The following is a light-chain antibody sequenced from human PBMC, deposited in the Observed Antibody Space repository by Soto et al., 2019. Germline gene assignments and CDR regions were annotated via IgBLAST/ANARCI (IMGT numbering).Light chain of an antibody. CDR3: QQYFDVPFT. Sequence: ILLTQSPSSLAVSPGERVTLSCRASQTVDRNIAWYQQKPGQAPRLLIYVASTRATDVPARFSGSGSGTEFTLTISSLEAEDVEFYWCQQYFDVPFTFGGGTKVDIK. J-gene: IGKJ4*01. CDR2: VAS. V-gene: IGKV3-15*01. CDR1: QTVDRN.